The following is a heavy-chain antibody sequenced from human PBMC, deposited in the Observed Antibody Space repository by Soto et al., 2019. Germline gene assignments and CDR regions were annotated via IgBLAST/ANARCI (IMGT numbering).Heavy chain of an antibody. CDR1: GGTFSSYA. CDR3: ARGGRFGVVIVDGMDV. D-gene: IGHD3-3*01. V-gene: IGHV1-69*13. Sequence: SVKVSCQASGGTFSSYAISWVRQAPGQGLEWMGGIIPIFGTANYAQKFQGRVTITADESTNTAYMELSSLRSEDTAVYYCARGGRFGVVIVDGMDVWGQGTTVTVSS. J-gene: IGHJ6*02. CDR2: IIPIFGTA.